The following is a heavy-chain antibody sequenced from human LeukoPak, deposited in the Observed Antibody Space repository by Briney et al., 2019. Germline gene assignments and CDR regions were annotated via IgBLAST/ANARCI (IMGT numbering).Heavy chain of an antibody. Sequence: SETLSLTCTVSGGSISNFYWTWIRQPPGKGLEWIGYIYYSGSTNYNPSLKSRVTISVDTSKNQFSLQLSSVTAADTAVYYCARHGSGGDAYWGQGTLVTVSS. V-gene: IGHV4-59*08. CDR3: ARHGSGGDAY. CDR2: IYYSGST. CDR1: GGSISNFY. J-gene: IGHJ4*02. D-gene: IGHD2-21*02.